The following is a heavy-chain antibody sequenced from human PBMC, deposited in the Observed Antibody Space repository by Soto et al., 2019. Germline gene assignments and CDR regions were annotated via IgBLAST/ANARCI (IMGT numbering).Heavy chain of an antibody. Sequence: EVQLVESGGGVVQPGGSLRRSCAASGFSFSSYSMNWVRQAPGQGLEWVSYISGSSSTIYYVDSVKGRFTISRDNAKNSLYLQMNSLRDEDTAVYYCARDRGVTTADYFYYYAMDGWGQGQRVTVSS. CDR3: ARDRGVTTADYFYYYAMDG. CDR2: ISGSSSTI. CDR1: GFSFSSYS. D-gene: IGHD4-4*01. V-gene: IGHV3-48*02. J-gene: IGHJ6*02.